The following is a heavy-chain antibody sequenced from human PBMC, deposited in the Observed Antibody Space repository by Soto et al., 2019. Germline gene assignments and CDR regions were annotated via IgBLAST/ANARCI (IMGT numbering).Heavy chain of an antibody. CDR3: ARSNYVWGSYRGWYFDL. J-gene: IGHJ2*01. CDR1: GGTFTSYV. V-gene: IGHV1-69*12. D-gene: IGHD3-16*02. CDR2: IIPIIGTT. Sequence: QVQLVQSGAEVKKPGSSVKVSCKASGGTFTSYVLTWVRQAPGQGLEWLGGIIPIIGTTNYAQNFQGRVTITADESSSTADMELSSLKSNVTAVYYCARSNYVWGSYRGWYFDLWGRGTLVTVSS.